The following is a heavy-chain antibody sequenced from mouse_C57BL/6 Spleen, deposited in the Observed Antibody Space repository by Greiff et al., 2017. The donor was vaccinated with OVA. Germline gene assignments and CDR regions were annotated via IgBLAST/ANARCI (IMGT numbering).Heavy chain of an antibody. CDR3: AREDRAPYAMDY. CDR1: GYSITSGYY. V-gene: IGHV3-6*01. Sequence: EVQLQESGPGLVKPSQSLSLTCSVTGYSITSGYYWNWIRQFPGNKLEWMGYISYDGSNNYNPSLQNRISITRDTSKNQFFLKLNSVTTEDTATYYCAREDRAPYAMDYWGQGTSVTVSS. CDR2: ISYDGSN. J-gene: IGHJ4*01.